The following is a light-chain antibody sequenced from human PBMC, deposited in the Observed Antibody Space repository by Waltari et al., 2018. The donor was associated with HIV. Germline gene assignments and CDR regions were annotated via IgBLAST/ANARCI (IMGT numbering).Light chain of an antibody. Sequence: QTPLTPPASVSGSHGHSITIPSTGNSSDVGGYKLVSWYQQPPGKAPKLTIYEVSKRAAGISNRVLGSKSGNTASLTISGIQAEDEAAYYFCAYARSTTYVIFGGGTKLTVL. CDR3: CAYARSTTYVI. CDR2: EVS. J-gene: IGLJ2*01. V-gene: IGLV2-23*02. CDR1: SSDVGGYKL.